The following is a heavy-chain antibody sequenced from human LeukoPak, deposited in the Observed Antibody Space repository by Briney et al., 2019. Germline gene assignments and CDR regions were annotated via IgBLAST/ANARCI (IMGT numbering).Heavy chain of an antibody. Sequence: GGSLRLSCAASGFTFSDYYMHWIRQAPGKGLEWVSYISSSSNTIYYADSVKGRFTISRDNAKNSLYLQMNSLRAEDTAVYYCATALTTGAFDIWGQGTMVTVSS. CDR3: ATALTTGAFDI. J-gene: IGHJ3*02. CDR1: GFTFSDYY. CDR2: ISSSSNTI. D-gene: IGHD1-1*01. V-gene: IGHV3-11*01.